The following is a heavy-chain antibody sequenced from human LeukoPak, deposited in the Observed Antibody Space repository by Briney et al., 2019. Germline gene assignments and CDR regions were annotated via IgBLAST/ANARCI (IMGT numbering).Heavy chain of an antibody. J-gene: IGHJ4*02. CDR1: GFTFSSYG. Sequence: GGSLRLSCAASGFTFSSYGMNWVRQAPGKGLEWVSDINSSGGTTYYADSVKGRFTISRDNSKNTLYLQMNSLRAEDTAVYYCASSSASRTTCLDYWGQGTLVTVSS. V-gene: IGHV3-23*01. CDR2: INSSGGTT. CDR3: ASSSASRTTCLDY. D-gene: IGHD2-2*01.